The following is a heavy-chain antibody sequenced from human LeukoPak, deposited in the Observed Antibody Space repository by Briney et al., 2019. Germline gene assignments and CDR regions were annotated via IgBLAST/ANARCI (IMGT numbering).Heavy chain of an antibody. V-gene: IGHV1-2*06. J-gene: IGHJ3*02. D-gene: IGHD3-10*01. CDR1: GYTFTGYY. CDR3: ARLPYTMVRGVDDAFDI. CDR2: INPNSGGT. Sequence: ASVKVSCKASGYTFTGYYMHRVRQAPGQGLEWMGRINPNSGGTNYAQKFQGRVTMTRDTSISTAYMELSRLRSDDTAVYYCARLPYTMVRGVDDAFDIWGQGTMVTVSS.